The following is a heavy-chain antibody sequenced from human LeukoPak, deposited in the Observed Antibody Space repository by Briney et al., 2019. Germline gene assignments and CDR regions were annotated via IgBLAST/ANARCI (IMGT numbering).Heavy chain of an antibody. Sequence: ASVKVSCKASGYTFTGYYMHWVRQAPGQGLEWMGWINPNSGGTNYAQKFQGWVTMARDTSISTAYMELSRLRSDDTAVYYCARGGSSGGYLPIYFDYWGQGTLVTVSS. CDR3: ARGGSSGGYLPIYFDY. CDR2: INPNSGGT. V-gene: IGHV1-2*04. D-gene: IGHD2-15*01. CDR1: GYTFTGYY. J-gene: IGHJ4*02.